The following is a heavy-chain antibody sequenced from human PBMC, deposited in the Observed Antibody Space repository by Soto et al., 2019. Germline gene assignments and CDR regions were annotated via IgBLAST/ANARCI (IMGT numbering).Heavy chain of an antibody. Sequence: QEQLVQSGAEVKKPGSSVKVSCRASGGTFSNYAISWVRQAPGRGLEWMGGIIPVFGTVVYAQKLQGRVTITADNSTRMAYMELSSLRSDDTAVYYCAKFDPLGELLWFDPCGQGTLVTVSS. V-gene: IGHV1-69*06. D-gene: IGHD3-16*01. J-gene: IGHJ5*02. CDR3: AKFDPLGELLWFDP. CDR1: GGTFSNYA. CDR2: IIPVFGTV.